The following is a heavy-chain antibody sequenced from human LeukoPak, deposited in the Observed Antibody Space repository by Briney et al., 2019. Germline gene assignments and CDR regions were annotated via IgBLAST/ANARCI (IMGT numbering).Heavy chain of an antibody. Sequence: ASVKVSCKASGYTFTGYYMHWVRQAPGQGLEWMGWINPNSGGTNYAQKFQGRVTMTRDTSFSTAYMELSRLRSDDTAVYYCAREVIEYSSGWYYFDYWGQGTLVTVSS. J-gene: IGHJ4*02. D-gene: IGHD6-19*01. CDR2: INPNSGGT. V-gene: IGHV1-2*02. CDR1: GYTFTGYY. CDR3: AREVIEYSSGWYYFDY.